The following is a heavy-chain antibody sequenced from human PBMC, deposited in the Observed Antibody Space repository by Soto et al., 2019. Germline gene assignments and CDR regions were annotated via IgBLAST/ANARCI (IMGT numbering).Heavy chain of an antibody. V-gene: IGHV1-2*04. CDR2: INPNSGGT. Sequence: ASVKVSCKASGYTFTGYYMHWVRQAPGQGLEWMGWINPNSGGTNYAQKFQGWVTMTRDTSISTAYMELSRLRSDDTAVYYCGREDTLGDTMVRGPTYYFDYWGQGTLVTVSS. CDR1: GYTFTGYY. CDR3: GREDTLGDTMVRGPTYYFDY. D-gene: IGHD3-10*01. J-gene: IGHJ4*02.